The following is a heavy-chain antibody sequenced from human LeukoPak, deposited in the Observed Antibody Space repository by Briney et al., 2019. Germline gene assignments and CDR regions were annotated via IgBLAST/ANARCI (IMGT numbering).Heavy chain of an antibody. CDR3: ARLPLKDTAMPHEGSYFDY. V-gene: IGHV4-59*08. Sequence: PSETLSLTCTVSGGSISSYYWSWIRQPPGKGLEWIGYIYYSGSTNYNPSLKSRVTISVDTSKNQFSLKLSSVTAADTAVHYCARLPLKDTAMPHEGSYFDYWGQGTLVTVSS. D-gene: IGHD5-18*01. J-gene: IGHJ4*02. CDR2: IYYSGST. CDR1: GGSISSYY.